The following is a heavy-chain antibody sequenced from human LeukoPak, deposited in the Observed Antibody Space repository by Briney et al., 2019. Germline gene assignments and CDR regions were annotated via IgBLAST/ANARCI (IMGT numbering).Heavy chain of an antibody. CDR3: ARQQWLVLGY. CDR1: GGSFSGYY. J-gene: IGHJ4*02. D-gene: IGHD6-19*01. CDR2: INHSGST. Sequence: PSETLSLTCAVYGGSFSGYYWSWIRQPPGKGLEWIGEINHSGSTNYNPSLKSRVTISVDTSKHQFSLKLSSVNAADTDVYYCARQQWLVLGYWGQGTLVTVSS. V-gene: IGHV4-34*01.